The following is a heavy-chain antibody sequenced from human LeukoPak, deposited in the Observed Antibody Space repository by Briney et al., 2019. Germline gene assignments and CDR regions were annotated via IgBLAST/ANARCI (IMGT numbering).Heavy chain of an antibody. CDR3: TSADYGAYDY. CDR2: IYSGGDT. CDR1: GFTVSSNY. J-gene: IGHJ4*02. Sequence: TGGSLRLSCAASGFTVSSNYMSWVRQAPGEGLEWVSVIYSGGDTYYADSVKGRFTISRDNSKNTLYLQMNSLRVEDTAVYYCTSADYGAYDYWGQGTLVTVSS. V-gene: IGHV3-53*01. D-gene: IGHD4-17*01.